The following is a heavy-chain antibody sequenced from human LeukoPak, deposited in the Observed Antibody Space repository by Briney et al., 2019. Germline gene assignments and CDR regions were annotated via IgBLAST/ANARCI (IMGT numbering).Heavy chain of an antibody. J-gene: IGHJ4*02. CDR2: IYPDDSDT. V-gene: IGHV5-51*01. CDR3: ARHLRGRITTSPHDY. D-gene: IGHD3-3*01. CDR1: GYNFNDYW. Sequence: GESLKISCRGSGYNFNDYWIAWVRQMPGGRLEWMGIIYPDDSDTRYDPSFQGQVTFSVDMSISTAYLQWSSLDASDTAIYYCARHLRGRITTSPHDYWGQGTPVTVSP.